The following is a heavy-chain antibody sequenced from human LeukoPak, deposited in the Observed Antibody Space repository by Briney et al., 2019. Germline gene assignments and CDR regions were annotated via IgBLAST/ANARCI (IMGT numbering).Heavy chain of an antibody. J-gene: IGHJ4*02. CDR2: LIPISGTA. D-gene: IGHD2-21*02. CDR3: AKDFGVVVTAIPSY. V-gene: IGHV1-69*13. CDR1: GGTFSSYG. Sequence: SVKVSCKASGGTFSSYGFSWVRQAPGQGLEWMGGLIPISGTANYAQKFQGRVTIIADESTSTAYMELSSLRSEDTAVYYCAKDFGVVVTAIPSYWGQGTLVTVSS.